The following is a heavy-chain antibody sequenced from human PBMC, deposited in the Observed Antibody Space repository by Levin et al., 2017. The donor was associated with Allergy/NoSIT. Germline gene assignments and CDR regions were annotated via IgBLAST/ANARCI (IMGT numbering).Heavy chain of an antibody. Sequence: ASVKVSCKVSGYTLTELSMHWVRQAPGKGLEWMGGFDPEDGETIYAQKFQGRVTMTEDTSTDTAYMELSSLRSEDTAVYYCATDLAAAGTHWFDPWGQGTLVTVSS. CDR1: GYTLTELS. CDR3: ATDLAAAGTHWFDP. V-gene: IGHV1-24*01. D-gene: IGHD6-13*01. CDR2: FDPEDGET. J-gene: IGHJ5*02.